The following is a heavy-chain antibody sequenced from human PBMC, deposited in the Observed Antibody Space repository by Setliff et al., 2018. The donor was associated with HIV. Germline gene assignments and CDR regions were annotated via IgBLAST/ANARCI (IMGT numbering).Heavy chain of an antibody. CDR3: ARGSGVGHTTLDDDYYYMDV. CDR2: IIPLFGIT. V-gene: IGHV1-69*13. J-gene: IGHJ6*03. Sequence: SVKVSCKASGGISGNSVITWVRQAPGQGLEWMGGIIPLFGITNHAQKFQGRVTITADESSSTAYMELSSLQSVDTAVYFCARGSGVGHTTLDDDYYYMDVWGKGTTVTVSS. CDR1: GGISGNSV. D-gene: IGHD3-3*01.